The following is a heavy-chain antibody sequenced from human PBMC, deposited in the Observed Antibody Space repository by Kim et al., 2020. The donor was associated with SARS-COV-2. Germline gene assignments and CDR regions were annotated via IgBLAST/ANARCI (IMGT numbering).Heavy chain of an antibody. J-gene: IGHJ4*02. Sequence: NHAQELQDRVTITTDTSTSTAYMELRSLRSDDTAVYYCARVGDYGVYFDYWGQGTLVTVSS. V-gene: IGHV1-18*01. D-gene: IGHD4-17*01. CDR3: ARVGDYGVYFDY.